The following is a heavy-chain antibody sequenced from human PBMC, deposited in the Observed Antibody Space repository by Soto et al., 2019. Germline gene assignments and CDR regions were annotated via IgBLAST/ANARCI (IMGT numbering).Heavy chain of an antibody. CDR3: ARSGGSYSLYYFDY. V-gene: IGHV4-59*08. J-gene: IGHJ4*01. CDR2: MYYSGGP. Sequence: SHTLSLTCAVSGGYISSYYWSWIRQPPGKGLEWIGYMYYSGGPEYNPSFKSRITISADTSKNQFSLRLSSVTAADTAVYYCARSGGSYSLYYFDYWGHGTLVTVS. D-gene: IGHD1-26*01. CDR1: GGYISSYY.